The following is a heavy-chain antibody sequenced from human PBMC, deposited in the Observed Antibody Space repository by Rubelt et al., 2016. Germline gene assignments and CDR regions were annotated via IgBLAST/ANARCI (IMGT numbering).Heavy chain of an antibody. D-gene: IGHD3-3*01. V-gene: IGHV4-34*01. CDR1: GGSFSTYY. CDR3: ARHWGLGYYDPAGWFDP. J-gene: IGHJ5*02. CDR2: INHSGST. Sequence: QVQLQQWGAGLLKPSETLSLTCAVYGGSFSTYYWSWIRQPPGKGLEWIGEINHSGSTNYNPSLQNRVTMSVDTSMNQFSRWLAVWTAADTAVYCWARHWGLGYYDPAGWFDPWGQGTLVTVSS.